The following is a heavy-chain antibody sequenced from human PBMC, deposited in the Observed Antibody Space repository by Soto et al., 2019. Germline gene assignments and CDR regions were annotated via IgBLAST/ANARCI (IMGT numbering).Heavy chain of an antibody. D-gene: IGHD2-21*02. CDR3: ARLETGRVVTRPNWLDP. CDR2: INAGNGNA. V-gene: IGHV1-3*01. CDR1: GYTFTSYA. J-gene: IGHJ5*02. Sequence: QVQLVQSGAEVKKPGASVKVSCKASGYTFTSYAIHWVRQAPGQGLEWMGWINAGNGNAKYPQKFQGRVTITRDTSASTAYMELSSLTSEDTPVYYCARLETGRVVTRPNWLDPWGQGTLVTVFS.